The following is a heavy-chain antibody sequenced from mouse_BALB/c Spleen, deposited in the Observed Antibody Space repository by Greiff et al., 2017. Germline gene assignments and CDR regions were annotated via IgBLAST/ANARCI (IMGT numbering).Heavy chain of an antibody. J-gene: IGHJ2*01. CDR2: ISNGGGST. Sequence: EVMLVESGGGLVQPGGSLKLSCAASGFTFSSYTMSWVRQTPEKRLEWVAYISNGGGSTYYPDTVKGRFTISRDNAKNTLYLQMSSLKSEDTAMYYCARRRDLGYFDYWGQGTTLTVSS. CDR1: GFTFSSYT. D-gene: IGHD2-10*02. CDR3: ARRRDLGYFDY. V-gene: IGHV5-12-2*01.